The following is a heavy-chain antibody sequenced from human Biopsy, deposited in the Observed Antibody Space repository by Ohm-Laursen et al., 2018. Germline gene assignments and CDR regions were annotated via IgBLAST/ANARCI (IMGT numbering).Heavy chain of an antibody. CDR2: ISNDGDIK. J-gene: IGHJ4*02. CDR3: AKDRFPYTSGYSSVCEY. V-gene: IGHV3-30*18. D-gene: IGHD3-22*01. CDR1: GFTFSSYC. Sequence: SLRLSCAASGFTFSSYCMHWVRQAPGKGLEWVSLISNDGDIKYSADSMEGRFTISRDNSRNSLFLQMNSLKAEDTAVYYCAKDRFPYTSGYSSVCEYWGQGTLDTVSS.